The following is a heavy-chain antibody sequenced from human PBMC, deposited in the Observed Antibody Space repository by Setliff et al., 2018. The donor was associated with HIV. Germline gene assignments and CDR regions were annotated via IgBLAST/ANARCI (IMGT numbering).Heavy chain of an antibody. CDR3: ARHNGWFDP. Sequence: SETLSLTCTVSGGSISSNSFYWGWIRQPPGKALEWIGSIHYSGNSYYNPFLKSRVTISVGTSKNQFSLKLNSVTAADTAVYYCARHNGWFDPWGQGTLVTVSS. V-gene: IGHV4-39*01. D-gene: IGHD2-8*01. CDR1: GGSISSNSFY. CDR2: IHYSGNS. J-gene: IGHJ5*02.